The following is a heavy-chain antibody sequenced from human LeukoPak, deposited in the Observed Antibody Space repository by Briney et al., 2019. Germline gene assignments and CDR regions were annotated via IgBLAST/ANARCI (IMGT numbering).Heavy chain of an antibody. CDR1: GGPFSGYY. V-gene: IGHV4-34*01. CDR2: INHSGST. Sequence: SETLSLTCAVYGGPFSGYYWSWIRQPPGKGLEWIGEINHSGSTNYNPSLKSRVTISVDTSKNQFSLKLSSVTAADTAVYYCARVFRWSQPAYYYYYYMDVWGKGTTVTVSS. D-gene: IGHD2-15*01. CDR3: ARVFRWSQPAYYYYYYMDV. J-gene: IGHJ6*03.